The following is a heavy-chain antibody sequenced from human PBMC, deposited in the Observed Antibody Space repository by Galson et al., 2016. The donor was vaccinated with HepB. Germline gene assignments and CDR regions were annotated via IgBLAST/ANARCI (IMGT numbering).Heavy chain of an antibody. Sequence: QSGAEVKKAGQSLKISCKGSRDSFSGYWIGWVRQMPGKGLEWMGSIYPADSDARYSPSFQGQVTISVDKSTTTAYLQWRRLKASDTAMYFCPRTLDYYDRDAFDIWGQGTMVTVSS. CDR1: RDSFSGYW. D-gene: IGHD3-22*01. V-gene: IGHV5-51*01. CDR2: IYPADSDA. CDR3: PRTLDYYDRDAFDI. J-gene: IGHJ3*02.